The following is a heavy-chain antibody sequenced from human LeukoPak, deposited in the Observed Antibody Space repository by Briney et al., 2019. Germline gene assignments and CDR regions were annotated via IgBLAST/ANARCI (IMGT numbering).Heavy chain of an antibody. CDR3: ARARHYDSSGYPFYYYYGMDV. J-gene: IGHJ6*02. D-gene: IGHD3-22*01. CDR2: VWYDGSNK. Sequence: PGGSLRLSCAASGFTFSSYGMHWVRQAPGKGLEWVAVVWYDGSNKYYADSVKGRFTISRDNSKNTLYLQMNSLRAEDTAVYYCARARHYDSSGYPFYYYYGMDVWGQGTTVTVSS. CDR1: GFTFSSYG. V-gene: IGHV3-33*01.